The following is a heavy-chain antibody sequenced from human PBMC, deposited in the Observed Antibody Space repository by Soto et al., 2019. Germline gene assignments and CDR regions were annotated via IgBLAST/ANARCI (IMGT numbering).Heavy chain of an antibody. Sequence: PSGTLSPTRDFSGVSLSENHWGWLRQAPGKGLEWVGYVHFSGSTTYNPSLAPRLNISFDMSKSQVYLQLTSVTAADTAVYYCARFGAAAAHDDNWGRGVLVTVS. CDR2: VHFSGST. V-gene: IGHV4-59*01. D-gene: IGHD6-13*01. J-gene: IGHJ4*01. CDR3: ARFGAAAAHDDN. CDR1: GVSLSENH.